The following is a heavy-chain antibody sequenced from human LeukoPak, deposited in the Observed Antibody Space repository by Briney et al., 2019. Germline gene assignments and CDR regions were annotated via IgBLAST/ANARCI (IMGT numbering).Heavy chain of an antibody. CDR2: ISYDGSNK. J-gene: IGHJ6*02. D-gene: IGHD3-10*01. CDR1: GFTFSSYA. Sequence: GGSLRLSCAASGFTFSSYAMHWVRQAPGKGLEWVAVISYDGSNKYYADSVKGRFTISRDNAKNSLYLQMNSLRAEDTAVYYCARDLNRGYYYGSGSLYYYYGMDVWGQGTTVTVSS. V-gene: IGHV3-30-3*01. CDR3: ARDLNRGYYYGSGSLYYYYGMDV.